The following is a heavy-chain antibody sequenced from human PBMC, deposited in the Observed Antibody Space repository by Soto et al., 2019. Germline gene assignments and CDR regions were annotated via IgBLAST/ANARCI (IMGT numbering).Heavy chain of an antibody. D-gene: IGHD2-15*01. V-gene: IGHV4-59*01. CDR1: GGSISSDY. CDR2: IYYSGST. J-gene: IGHJ6*03. CDR3: ARVGCSGGTCYPLAYYYYMDV. Sequence: SETLSLTCTVSGGSISSDYWSWIRQPPGKGLEWIGYIYYSGSTTYNPSLKSRITISVDTSKNQFSLKLSSVTAADTAVYYCARVGCSGGTCYPLAYYYYMDVWGKGTTVTVSS.